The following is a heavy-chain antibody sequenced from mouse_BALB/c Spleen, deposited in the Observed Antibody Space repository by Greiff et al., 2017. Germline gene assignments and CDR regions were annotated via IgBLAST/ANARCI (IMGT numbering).Heavy chain of an antibody. V-gene: IGHV8-8*01. D-gene: IGHD2-4*01. CDR2: IWWDDDK. Sequence: QVTLKVSGPGILQPSQTLSLTCSFSGFSLSTSGMGVGWIRQPSGKGLEWLAHIWWDDDKRYNPALKSRLTISKDTSSNQVFLKIASVDTADTATYYCARSYYDYPYYFDYWGQGTTLTVSS. CDR3: ARSYYDYPYYFDY. J-gene: IGHJ2*01. CDR1: GFSLSTSGMG.